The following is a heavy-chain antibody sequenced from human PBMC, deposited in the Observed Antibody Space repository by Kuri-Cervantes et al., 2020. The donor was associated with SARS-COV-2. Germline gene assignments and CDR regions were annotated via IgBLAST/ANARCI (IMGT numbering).Heavy chain of an antibody. CDR1: GYTFTSYG. J-gene: IGHJ6*02. CDR3: ARLKSGSGAFYYYYGMDV. D-gene: IGHD5-12*01. CDR2: ISAYNGNT. V-gene: IGHV1-18*01. Sequence: ASVKVSCKASGYTFTSYGISWVRQAPGQGLEWMGWISAYNGNTNYAQKLQGRVTMTTDTSTSTAYMELRSLRSDDTAVYYCARLKSGSGAFYYYYGMDVWGQGTTVTGSS.